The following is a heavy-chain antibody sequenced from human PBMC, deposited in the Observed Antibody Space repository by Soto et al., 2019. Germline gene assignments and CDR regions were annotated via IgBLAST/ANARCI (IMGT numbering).Heavy chain of an antibody. V-gene: IGHV1-69*06. CDR3: AREAYCSSTSRYKPFNWFDP. CDR1: GGTFSSYA. CDR2: IIPIFGTA. J-gene: IGHJ5*02. D-gene: IGHD2-2*02. Sequence: SVKVSCKASGGTFSSYAISWVRQAPGQGLEWMGGIIPIFGTANYAQKFQGRVTITADKSTSTAYMELSSLRSEDTAVYYCAREAYCSSTSRYKPFNWFDPWGQGTLVTVSS.